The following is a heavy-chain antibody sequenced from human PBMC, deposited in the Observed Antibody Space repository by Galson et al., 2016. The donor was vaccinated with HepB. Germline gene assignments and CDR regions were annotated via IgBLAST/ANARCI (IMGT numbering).Heavy chain of an antibody. CDR3: TKDFYSSGPEYFHH. Sequence: SLRLSCAASGFTSEDYAMHWVRQFPGKGLEWVSGINWNSGVTDYADSVKGRFTISRDNAKNSLYLQINSLRPEDTAFYYCTKDFYSSGPEYFHHWGRGTLVTVSS. D-gene: IGHD3-22*01. CDR2: INWNSGVT. V-gene: IGHV3-9*02. CDR1: GFTSEDYA. J-gene: IGHJ1*01.